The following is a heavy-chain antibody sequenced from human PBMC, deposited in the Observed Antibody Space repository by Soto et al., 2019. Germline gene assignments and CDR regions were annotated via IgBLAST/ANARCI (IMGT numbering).Heavy chain of an antibody. D-gene: IGHD5-12*01. CDR1: GFTFSSYW. V-gene: IGHV3-74*01. CDR3: ARGFGGYDSYYYYYMDV. Sequence: EVQLVESGGGLVQPGGSLRLSCAASGFTFSSYWMHWVRQAPGKGLVWVSRINSDGSSTSYADSVKGQFTISRDNAKNTLYLQMNSLRAEDTAVYYCARGFGGYDSYYYYYMDVWGKGTTVTVSS. J-gene: IGHJ6*03. CDR2: INSDGSST.